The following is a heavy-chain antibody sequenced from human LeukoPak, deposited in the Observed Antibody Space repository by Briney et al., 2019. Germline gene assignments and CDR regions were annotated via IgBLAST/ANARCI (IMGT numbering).Heavy chain of an antibody. CDR3: ARDGDCGDYALDY. Sequence: GGSLRLSCAASGFTFSSYAMHWVRQAPGKGLEWVAVISYDGSNKYYADSVKGRFTISRDNSKNTLYLQMNSLRAEDTAVYYCARDGDCGDYALDYWGQGTLVTVSS. D-gene: IGHD4-17*01. CDR2: ISYDGSNK. CDR1: GFTFSSYA. J-gene: IGHJ4*02. V-gene: IGHV3-30*04.